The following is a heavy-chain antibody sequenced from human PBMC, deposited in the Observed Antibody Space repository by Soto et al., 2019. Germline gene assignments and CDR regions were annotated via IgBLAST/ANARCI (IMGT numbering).Heavy chain of an antibody. V-gene: IGHV1-18*01. Sequence: QVQLVQSGAEVKKPGASVKVSCKASGYTFTSYGISWVRQAPGQGLEWMGWISAYNGNTNYAQKLQGRVTMTTDTSTSTAYMELRSLRSVDTAVYYCARDRNIVVVPAAIGGQYNWFDPWGQGTLVTVSS. CDR1: GYTFTSYG. CDR2: ISAYNGNT. D-gene: IGHD2-2*01. CDR3: ARDRNIVVVPAAIGGQYNWFDP. J-gene: IGHJ5*02.